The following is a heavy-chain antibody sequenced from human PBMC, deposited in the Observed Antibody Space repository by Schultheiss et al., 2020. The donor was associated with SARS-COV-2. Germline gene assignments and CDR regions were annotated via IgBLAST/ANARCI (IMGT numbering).Heavy chain of an antibody. D-gene: IGHD3-3*01. Sequence: GGSLRLSCAASGFTFSSYAMHWVRQAPGKGLEYVSAISSNGGSTYYADSVKGRFTISRDNSKNTLYLQMNSLRAEDTAVYYCTAIRFLEWSYYYYGMDVWGQGTTVTVSS. CDR3: TAIRFLEWSYYYYGMDV. V-gene: IGHV3-64*02. CDR1: GFTFSSYA. CDR2: ISSNGGST. J-gene: IGHJ6*02.